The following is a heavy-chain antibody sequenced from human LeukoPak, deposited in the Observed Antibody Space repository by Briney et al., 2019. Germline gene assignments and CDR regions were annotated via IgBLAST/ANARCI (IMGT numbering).Heavy chain of an antibody. CDR3: ARMCSGSSCHFDR. V-gene: IGHV4-38-2*02. CDR2: IYHRGGT. D-gene: IGHD2-2*01. Sequence: SETLSLTCTVSDYSISSGYYWGWIRQPPGKGLEWIGNIYHRGGTNYNPTLESRVTISVDTSKNHFSLKLSSVTAADTAVYYCARMCSGSSCHFDRWGQGTLVTVSS. CDR1: DYSISSGYY. J-gene: IGHJ4*02.